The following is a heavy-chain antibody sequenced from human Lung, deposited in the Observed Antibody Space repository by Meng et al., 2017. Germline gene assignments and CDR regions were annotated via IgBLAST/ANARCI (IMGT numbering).Heavy chain of an antibody. J-gene: IGHJ4*02. D-gene: IGHD6-13*01. CDR3: ARDEDISAAGKLFGDY. CDR1: GYTFPDYW. CDR2: INPKSGDT. V-gene: IGHV1-2*06. Sequence: QVQLGQAGAEVKKPGASVKVSCKASGYTFPDYWLHWVRRAPGQGLEWMGRINPKSGDTHYAQRFQGRVTVTGDTSISTAYMELSGLRSDDTAMYYCARDEDISAAGKLFGDYWGQGTLVTVSS.